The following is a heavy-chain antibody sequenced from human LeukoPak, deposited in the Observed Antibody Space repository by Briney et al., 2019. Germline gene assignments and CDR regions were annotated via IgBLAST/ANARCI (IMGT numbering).Heavy chain of an antibody. CDR2: INHSGST. D-gene: IGHD1-14*01. CDR3: ARGSRMFDP. CDR1: GGSFSGYY. Sequence: SETLSLTCAVYGGSFSGYYWSWIRQPPGKGLEWIGEINHSGSTNYNPSLKSRVTISVDTSKNQFSLKLSSVTAADTAVYYCARGSRMFDPWGQGTLVTVSS. V-gene: IGHV4-34*01. J-gene: IGHJ5*02.